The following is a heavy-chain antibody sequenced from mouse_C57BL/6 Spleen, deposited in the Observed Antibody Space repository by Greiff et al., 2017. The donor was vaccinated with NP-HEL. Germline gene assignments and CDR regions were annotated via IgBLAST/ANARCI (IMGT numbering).Heavy chain of an antibody. CDR2: IDPNSGGT. CDR3: ARGRYDYESLYYAMDY. Sequence: VQLQQPGAELVKPGASVKLSCKASGYTFTSYWMHWVKQRPGRGLEWIGRIDPNSGGTTYNEKFKSKATLTVDKPSSTAYMQLSSLTSEDSAVYYCARGRYDYESLYYAMDYWGQGTSVTVSS. J-gene: IGHJ4*01. D-gene: IGHD2-4*01. V-gene: IGHV1-72*01. CDR1: GYTFTSYW.